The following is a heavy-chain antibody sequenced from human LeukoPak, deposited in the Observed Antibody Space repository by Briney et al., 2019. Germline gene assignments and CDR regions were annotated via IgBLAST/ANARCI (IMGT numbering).Heavy chain of an antibody. CDR3: ARSFGQGYFDY. CDR1: GGSISSYY. Sequence: EPSETLSLTCTVSGGSISSYYWSWIRQPPGKGLEWIGYIDYSGSTNYNPSLKSRVTISVDTSKNQFSLKLSSVTAADTAVYYCARSFGQGYFDYWGQGTLVTVSS. J-gene: IGHJ4*02. D-gene: IGHD3-16*01. CDR2: IDYSGST. V-gene: IGHV4-59*01.